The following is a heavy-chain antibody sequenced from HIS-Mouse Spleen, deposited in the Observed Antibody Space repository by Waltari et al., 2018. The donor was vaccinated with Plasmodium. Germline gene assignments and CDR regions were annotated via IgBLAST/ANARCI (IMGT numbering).Heavy chain of an antibody. Sequence: EVQLVESGGGLVQPGGSLRLSCAASGFTFSRYSMNWVRQAPGKGVVLPSYTKSCSSTGYYAASWKGLFTIHRDNAKSSLLLTSNSLRDEDTAVYYCARVVTIFGVVIDCWGQGTLVTVSS. CDR3: ARVVTIFGVVIDC. V-gene: IGHV3-48*02. CDR2: TKSCSSTG. CDR1: GFTFSRYS. D-gene: IGHD3-3*01. J-gene: IGHJ4*02.